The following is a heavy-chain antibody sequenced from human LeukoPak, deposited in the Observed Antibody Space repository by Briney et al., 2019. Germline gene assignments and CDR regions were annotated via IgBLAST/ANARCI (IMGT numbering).Heavy chain of an antibody. D-gene: IGHD3-16*01. CDR2: IDYSGNT. V-gene: IGHV4-59*01. Sequence: PSETLSLTCTVSNGSISSYYWSWIRQPPGKRLEWIGYIDYSGNTHYNPSLKSRVAMWLDQSMKQFVLRLSSVTAADSAVYFCARGDYIRGNIHYNAEYFQHWGQGILVSVCS. CDR1: NGSISSYY. CDR3: ARGDYIRGNIHYNAEYFQH. J-gene: IGHJ1*01.